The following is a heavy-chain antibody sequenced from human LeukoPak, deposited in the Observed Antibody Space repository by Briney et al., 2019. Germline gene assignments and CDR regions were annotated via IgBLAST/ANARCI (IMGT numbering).Heavy chain of an antibody. CDR1: GFTFSSYA. D-gene: IGHD3-22*01. CDR2: ISYDGSNK. V-gene: IGHV3-30-3*01. Sequence: GGSLRLSCAASGFTFSSYAMHWVRQAPGKGLEWVAVISYDGSNKYYADSVKGRFTISRDNSKNTLYLQMNSLRAEDTAVYYCARDRVTADYYDSRVGVFDYWGQGTLVTVSS. CDR3: ARDRVTADYYDSRVGVFDY. J-gene: IGHJ4*02.